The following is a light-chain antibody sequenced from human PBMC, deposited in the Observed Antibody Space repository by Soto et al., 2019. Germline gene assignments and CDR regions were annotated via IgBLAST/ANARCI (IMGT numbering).Light chain of an antibody. CDR3: GTWDNSLTAEV. CDR2: ENY. J-gene: IGLJ2*01. Sequence: QSVLTQPPSVSAAPGQKVTISCSGSSSNIGHNYVSWYQQLPGTAPKLLIFENYKRPSGIPDRFSGSKSGTSATLGITGLQTGDEADYYCGTWDNSLTAEVFGGGTKLTVL. V-gene: IGLV1-51*01. CDR1: SSNIGHNY.